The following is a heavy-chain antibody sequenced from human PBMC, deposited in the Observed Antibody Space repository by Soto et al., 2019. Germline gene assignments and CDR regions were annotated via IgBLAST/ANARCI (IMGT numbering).Heavy chain of an antibody. CDR1: GGILSSYA. D-gene: IGHD5-12*01. V-gene: IGHV1-69*12. J-gene: IGHJ6*02. Sequence: QVPLVQSGAEVKKPGSSVKVSCKASGGILSSYAISWVRQAPGQGLEWMGGIIPIFGTANYAQKFQGRVTITADESTSTAYIELSNLRYEDTAVYYCARADIVATIVGYYSYGMDVWGQGTTVTVSS. CDR3: ARADIVATIVGYYSYGMDV. CDR2: IIPIFGTA.